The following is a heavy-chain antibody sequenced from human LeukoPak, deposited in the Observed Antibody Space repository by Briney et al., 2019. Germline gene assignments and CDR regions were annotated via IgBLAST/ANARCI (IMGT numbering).Heavy chain of an antibody. J-gene: IGHJ4*02. D-gene: IGHD3-10*01. Sequence: PSETLSLTCIVSGGSISSSGYYWGWIRQPPEKGLEWIGSIYYSGNTYYNPSLKSRLTISLNTSKNQFSLKLSSVTAADTALYYCASATMVRGVPYYFDYWGQGTLVTVSS. CDR2: IYYSGNT. CDR1: GGSISSSGYY. V-gene: IGHV4-39*07. CDR3: ASATMVRGVPYYFDY.